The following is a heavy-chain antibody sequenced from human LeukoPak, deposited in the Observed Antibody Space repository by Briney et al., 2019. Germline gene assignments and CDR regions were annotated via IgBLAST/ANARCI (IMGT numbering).Heavy chain of an antibody. CDR1: GYTFTSYD. Sequence: ASVKVSCKASGYTFTSYDINWVRQATGQGLEWTGWMNPNSGNTGYAQKFQGRVTITRNTSISTAYMELSSLRSEDTAVYYCARRYSGYDYVRFDPWGQGTLVTVSS. CDR2: MNPNSGNT. J-gene: IGHJ5*02. V-gene: IGHV1-8*03. CDR3: ARRYSGYDYVRFDP. D-gene: IGHD5-12*01.